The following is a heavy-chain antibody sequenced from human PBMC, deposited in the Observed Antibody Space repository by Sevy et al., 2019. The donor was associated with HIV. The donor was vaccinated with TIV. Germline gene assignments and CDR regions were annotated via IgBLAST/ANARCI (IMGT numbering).Heavy chain of an antibody. D-gene: IGHD2-8*02. CDR2: IKQDGSEK. CDR3: VRSGGGYDYGMDV. CDR1: EFTFSSYW. J-gene: IGHJ6*02. V-gene: IGHV3-7*01. Sequence: GGSLRLSCAASEFTFSSYWMSWVRQAPGKGLEWVANIKQDGSEKYYVDSVKGRFTISRDNAKNSLYLQRNSLGAEDTAVYYCVRSGGGYDYGMDVWGQGTTVTVSS.